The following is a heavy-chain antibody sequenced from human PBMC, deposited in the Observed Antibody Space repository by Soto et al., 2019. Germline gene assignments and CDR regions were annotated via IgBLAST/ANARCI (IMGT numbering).Heavy chain of an antibody. Sequence: QVQLQESGPGLVKPSETLSLTCTVSSDSIAGENWWRWVRQPPGMGLEWIGEIFHTGGTNDNPSLKGRVTMEVDKSKNQFSLKLISATAADTAVYYCARVFSSGSGWMYYFDFWGQGTLVSVSS. CDR2: IFHTGGT. D-gene: IGHD6-25*01. CDR1: SDSIAGENW. V-gene: IGHV4-4*02. CDR3: ARVFSSGSGWMYYFDF. J-gene: IGHJ4*02.